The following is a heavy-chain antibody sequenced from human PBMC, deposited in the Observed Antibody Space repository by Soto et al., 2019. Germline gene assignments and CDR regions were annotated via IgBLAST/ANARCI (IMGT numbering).Heavy chain of an antibody. CDR3: ARRSCSSTSCYKEYYFDL. Sequence: SVKVSCKASGGTFSGYAISWVRQAPGQGLEWMGEIIPMFGTSNYAQKFQGRVTITADESTSTAYMELSSLRSEDTAVYYCARRSCSSTSCYKEYYFDLWGQGTLVTVSS. CDR1: GGTFSGYA. CDR2: IIPMFGTS. D-gene: IGHD2-2*02. V-gene: IGHV1-69*13. J-gene: IGHJ4*02.